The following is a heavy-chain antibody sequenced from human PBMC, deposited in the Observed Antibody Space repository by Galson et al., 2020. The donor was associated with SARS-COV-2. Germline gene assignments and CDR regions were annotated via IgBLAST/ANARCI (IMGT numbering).Heavy chain of an antibody. V-gene: IGHV3-30*03. J-gene: IGHJ4*02. CDR3: ARETDDYTSSWYDY. CDR2: ISYDGTKR. D-gene: IGHD6-13*01. CDR1: GFTFSNYW. Sequence: QLGESLKISCAVSGFTFSNYWMSWVRQAPGKGLEWVAIISYDGTKRYNLDSVKGRFTISRDNSKNTLFLQMDSLTTEDTAVYYCARETDDYTSSWYDYWGQGTLVTVSS.